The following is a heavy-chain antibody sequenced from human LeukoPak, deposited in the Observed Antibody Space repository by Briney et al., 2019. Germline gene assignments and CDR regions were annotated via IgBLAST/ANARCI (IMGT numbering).Heavy chain of an antibody. CDR1: GGTFSSYA. CDR3: ARENDYGAYGAFDI. D-gene: IGHD4-17*01. J-gene: IGHJ3*02. CDR2: IIPIFGTA. V-gene: IGHV1-69*13. Sequence: ASVKVSCKASGGTFSSYAISWVRQAPGQGLEWMGGIIPIFGTANYARKFQGRVTITADESTRTAYMELSSLRSEDTAVYSCARENDYGAYGAFDIWGQGTMVTVSS.